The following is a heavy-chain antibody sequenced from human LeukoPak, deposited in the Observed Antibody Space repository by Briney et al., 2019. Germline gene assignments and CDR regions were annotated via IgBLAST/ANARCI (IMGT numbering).Heavy chain of an antibody. D-gene: IGHD2-8*01. J-gene: IGHJ4*02. CDR3: ARLKYCTNGVCYAGFDY. V-gene: IGHV1-3*01. Sequence: ASVKVSCKASGYTFTSYAMHWVRQAPGQRLEWMGWINAGNGNTKYSQKFQGRVIITRDTSADTAYMELSSLRSEDTAVYYCARLKYCTNGVCYAGFDYWGQGTLVTVSS. CDR2: INAGNGNT. CDR1: GYTFTSYA.